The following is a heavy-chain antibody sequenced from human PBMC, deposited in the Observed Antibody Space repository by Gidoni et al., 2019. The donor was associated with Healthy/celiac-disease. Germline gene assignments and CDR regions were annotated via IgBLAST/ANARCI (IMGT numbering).Heavy chain of an antibody. D-gene: IGHD1-26*01. Sequence: QVQLQESGPGLVKPSETLSLTCTVSGGSISSYYWSWIRTPPGKGLEWIGYIHYIGSTNYNPPLKIRVTISVDTSKNQFSLKLSSVTAADTAVYYCARASGVGAHDAFDIWGQGTMVTVSS. CDR2: IHYIGST. CDR1: GGSISSYY. CDR3: ARASGVGAHDAFDI. J-gene: IGHJ3*02. V-gene: IGHV4-59*08.